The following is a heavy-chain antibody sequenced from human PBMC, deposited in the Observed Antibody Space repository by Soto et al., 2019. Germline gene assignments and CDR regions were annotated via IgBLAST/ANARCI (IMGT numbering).Heavy chain of an antibody. CDR1: SGSISSSNW. CDR2: IYHSGST. D-gene: IGHD2-15*01. V-gene: IGHV4-4*02. J-gene: IGHJ6*03. CDR3: ARVTPFCGGGSCYSVWEPSYYYYYMDV. Sequence: QVQLQESGPGLVKPSGTLSLTCAVSSGSISSSNWWSWVRQPPGKGLEWIGEIYHSGSTNYNPSLKSRVNISVDKSKNQFSLKLSSVTAADTAVYYCARVTPFCGGGSCYSVWEPSYYYYYMDVWGKGTTVTVSS.